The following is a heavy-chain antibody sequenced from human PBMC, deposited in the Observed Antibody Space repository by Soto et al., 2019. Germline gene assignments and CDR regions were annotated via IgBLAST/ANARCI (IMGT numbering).Heavy chain of an antibody. CDR3: ARVGPYYYDSSGYYENYYGMDV. CDR1: GGSISSYY. D-gene: IGHD3-22*01. Sequence: SETLSLTCTVSGGSISSYYWSWIRQPPGKGLEWIGYIYYSGSTNYNPSLKGRVTISVDTSKNQFSLKLSSVTAADTAVYYCARVGPYYYDSSGYYENYYGMDVWGQGTTVTVSS. V-gene: IGHV4-59*08. CDR2: IYYSGST. J-gene: IGHJ6*02.